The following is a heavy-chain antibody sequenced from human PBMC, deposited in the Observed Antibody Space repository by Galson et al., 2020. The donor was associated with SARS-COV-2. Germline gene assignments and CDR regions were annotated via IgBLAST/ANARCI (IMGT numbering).Heavy chain of an antibody. Sequence: NSGGSLRLSCAASGFTFSDYFMSWVRQAPGKGLEWVSYISRSGSSINYADPVKGRFTISRDNAKNSLNRQMNSLRVEDTAVYYCARVGDCSGGICYGAEYCQHWGQGTLVTVSS. CDR3: ARVGDCSGGICYGAEYCQH. CDR2: ISRSGSSI. J-gene: IGHJ1*01. V-gene: IGHV3-11*04. D-gene: IGHD2-15*01. CDR1: GFTFSDYF.